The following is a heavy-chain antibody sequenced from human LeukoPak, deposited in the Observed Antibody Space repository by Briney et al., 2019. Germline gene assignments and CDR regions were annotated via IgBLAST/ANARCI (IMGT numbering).Heavy chain of an antibody. CDR1: GFTFSSYS. D-gene: IGHD5-18*01. J-gene: IGHJ4*02. CDR2: ISSSSSTI. CDR3: ARGIQLWLMGY. V-gene: IGHV3-48*01. Sequence: GGSLRLSCAASGFTFSSYSMNWVRQAPGKGLEWVSYISSSSSTIYYADSVKGRFTISRDNAKNSLYLQMNSLRAEDTAVYYCARGIQLWLMGYWGQGTLVTDSS.